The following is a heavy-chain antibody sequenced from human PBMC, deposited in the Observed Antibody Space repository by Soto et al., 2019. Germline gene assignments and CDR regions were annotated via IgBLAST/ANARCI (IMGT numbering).Heavy chain of an antibody. CDR2: IYSGGST. CDR3: AREYIVVVPAAIRRGAFDI. J-gene: IGHJ3*02. V-gene: IGHV3-53*01. CDR1: GFTVSSNY. D-gene: IGHD2-2*02. Sequence: GRSLRLSCAASGFTVSSNYMSWVRQAPGKGLEWVSVIYSGGSTYYADSVKGRFTISRDNSKNTPYLQMNSLRAEDTAVYYCAREYIVVVPAAIRRGAFDIWGQGTMVTVSS.